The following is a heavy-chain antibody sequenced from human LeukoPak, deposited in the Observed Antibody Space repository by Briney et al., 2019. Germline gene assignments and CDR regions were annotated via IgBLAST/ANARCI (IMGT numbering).Heavy chain of an antibody. J-gene: IGHJ4*02. CDR2: IYTGGIT. D-gene: IGHD1-7*01. V-gene: IGHV4-4*07. Sequence: SETLSLTCTVSGGSISSYYWSWIRQPAGKGLEWIGRIYTGGITNYNPSLQSRVTMSVDTSKNQFSLKLNSVTAADTAVYYCARGRDWNYLFFDYWGQGTLVTVSS. CDR3: ARGRDWNYLFFDY. CDR1: GGSISSYY.